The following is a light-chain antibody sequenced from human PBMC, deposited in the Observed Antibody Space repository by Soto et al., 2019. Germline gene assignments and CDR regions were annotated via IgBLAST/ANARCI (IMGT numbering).Light chain of an antibody. CDR3: QQRSNWPIT. CDR1: QSVSSSS. J-gene: IGKJ5*01. Sequence: EIVLTQSPGTLSLSPGERATLSCRASQSVSSSSLAWYQQKRGQAPRLLIYGASSRATGIPDRFSGSGSGTDFTLTISRLEPEDFAVYYCQQRSNWPITFGQGTRLEIK. CDR2: GAS. V-gene: IGKV3D-20*02.